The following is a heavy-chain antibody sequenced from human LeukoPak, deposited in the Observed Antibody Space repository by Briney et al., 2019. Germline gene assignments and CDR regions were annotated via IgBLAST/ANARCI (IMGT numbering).Heavy chain of an antibody. V-gene: IGHV4-34*01. CDR2: INHSGST. J-gene: IGHJ6*03. D-gene: IGHD3-10*01. CDR3: ARVRVYYYYMDV. CDR1: GGSFSGYY. Sequence: PSETLSLTCAVYGGSFSGYYWSWIRQPPGEGVGWIGEINHSGSTNYNPSLKSRVTISVDTSKNQFSLKLSSVTAADTAVYYCARVRVYYYYMDVWGKGTTVTVSS.